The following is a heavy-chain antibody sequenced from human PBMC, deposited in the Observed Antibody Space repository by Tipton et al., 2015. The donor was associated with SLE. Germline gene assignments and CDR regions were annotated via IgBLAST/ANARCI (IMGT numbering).Heavy chain of an antibody. J-gene: IGHJ3*02. V-gene: IGHV4-61*02. CDR2: VYTSGST. Sequence: LRLSCTVSGGSISSGSYYWSWSRQPAGKGLEWIGRVYTSGSTNFNPSLRSRVTISRDTSKNQFSVKLSSVTAADTAIYYCARGGLGFCTSGTCYDVTDIWGQGTMVTVSS. CDR3: ARGGLGFCTSGTCYDVTDI. CDR1: GGSISSGSYY. D-gene: IGHD2-2*01.